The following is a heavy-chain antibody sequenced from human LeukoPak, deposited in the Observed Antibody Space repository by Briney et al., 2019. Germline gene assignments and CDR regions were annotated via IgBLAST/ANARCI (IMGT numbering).Heavy chain of an antibody. V-gene: IGHV3-33*01. D-gene: IGHD6-13*01. CDR1: GXTFKSYG. J-gene: IGHJ4*02. Sequence: GRSLRLSWVASGXTFKSYGLHWVRQAPGKGLEWVAIIWYDGSNKYYADFVKGRFTTSRDNSKNTLYLQMNSLRADDTAVYYCARVSGYSGTWYVDYWGQGTLVTVSS. CDR3: ARVSGYSGTWYVDY. CDR2: IWYDGSNK.